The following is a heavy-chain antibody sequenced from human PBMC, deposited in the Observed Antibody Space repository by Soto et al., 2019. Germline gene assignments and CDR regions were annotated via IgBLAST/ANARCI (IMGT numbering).Heavy chain of an antibody. CDR1: GLTFSNDW. D-gene: IGHD5-18*01. CDR3: AITAMINRDTSTSFDY. CDR2: IKSKSDGETA. J-gene: IGHJ4*02. V-gene: IGHV3-15*05. Sequence: EVQLVESGGGSVKPGGSLRLSCAASGLTFSNDWMTWVRQAPVKGLEWVGRIKSKSDGETADVAAPVKARFTISRDDSKNTVFLEMNSLKSEDTALYYCAITAMINRDTSTSFDYWGRGTQVTVSS.